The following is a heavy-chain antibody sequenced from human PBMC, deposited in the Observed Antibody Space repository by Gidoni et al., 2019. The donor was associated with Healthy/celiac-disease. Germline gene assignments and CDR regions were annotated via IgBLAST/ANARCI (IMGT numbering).Heavy chain of an antibody. CDR1: GFTFSNAW. CDR2: IKSKTDGGTT. CDR3: TTDGYPVWGGVVVTNIYYYYYMDV. V-gene: IGHV3-15*01. D-gene: IGHD3-22*01. J-gene: IGHJ6*03. Sequence: VQLVESGGGLVKPGGSLRLSCAASGFTFSNAWMRWVRQAPGKGLEWVGRIKSKTDGGTTDYAAPVKCRFTISRDDSKNTLYLQMNSLKTEDTAVYYFTTDGYPVWGGVVVTNIYYYYYMDVWGKGTTVTVSS.